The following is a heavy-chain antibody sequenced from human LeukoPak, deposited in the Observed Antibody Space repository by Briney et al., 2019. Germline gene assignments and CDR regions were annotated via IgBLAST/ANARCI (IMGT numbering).Heavy chain of an antibody. J-gene: IGHJ4*02. CDR2: ISAYNGNT. Sequence: ASVKVSCKASGYTFTSYGISWVRQAPGQGLEWMGWISAYNGNTNYAQKLQGRVTMTTDTSTSTAYMELSSLRSEDTAVYYCAHRDCSGGSCYSGLLNYWGQGTLVTVSS. CDR1: GYTFTSYG. V-gene: IGHV1-18*01. CDR3: AHRDCSGGSCYSGLLNY. D-gene: IGHD2-15*01.